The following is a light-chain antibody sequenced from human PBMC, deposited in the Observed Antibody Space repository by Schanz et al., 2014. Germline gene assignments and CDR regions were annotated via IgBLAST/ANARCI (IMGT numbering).Light chain of an antibody. CDR3: CSYAGGGIYN. Sequence: QSALTQPPSVSGSPGQSVTISCTGASHDVQNYNYVSWYQQHPGRAPKLIIFDVTKRPSGVPHRFSGSKSGNTASLTISGLQSEDEAEYFCCSYAGGGIYNFGTGTKLTVL. J-gene: IGLJ1*01. V-gene: IGLV2-11*01. CDR2: DVT. CDR1: SHDVQNYNY.